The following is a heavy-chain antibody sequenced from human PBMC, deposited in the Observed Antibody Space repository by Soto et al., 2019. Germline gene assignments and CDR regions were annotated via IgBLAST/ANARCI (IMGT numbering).Heavy chain of an antibody. CDR1: SGSISSSNW. Sequence: QVQLQESGPGLVKPSGTLSLTCAVSSGSISSSNWWSWVRQPPGKGLEWIGEIYHSGRTNYNPSLKSRVTISVDKSKNQFSLKLSSVTAADTAGYYCASSLRPAGYFDYLGQGTLVTVSS. J-gene: IGHJ4*02. V-gene: IGHV4-4*02. CDR3: ASSLRPAGYFDY. D-gene: IGHD4-17*01. CDR2: IYHSGRT.